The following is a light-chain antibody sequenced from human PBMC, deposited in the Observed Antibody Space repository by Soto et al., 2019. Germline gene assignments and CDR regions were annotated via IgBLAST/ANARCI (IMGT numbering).Light chain of an antibody. CDR3: CSYGGRSAFAV. Sequence: QSALTQPASVSGSPGQSITISCTGTSSDVGSYDLVSWYQQHPGKAPKVMIYEGTKRPSGVSDRFSGSKSGNTASLTISGLQAEDEADYYCCSYGGRSAFAVFGGGTQLTVL. V-gene: IGLV2-23*03. CDR2: EGT. J-gene: IGLJ2*01. CDR1: SSDVGSYDL.